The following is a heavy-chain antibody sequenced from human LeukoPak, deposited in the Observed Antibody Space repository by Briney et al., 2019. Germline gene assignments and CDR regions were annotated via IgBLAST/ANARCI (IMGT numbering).Heavy chain of an antibody. CDR3: ARDDGSYYYDSSGQYHALADY. CDR1: GFTFSSYS. CDR2: ISSSSSYI. J-gene: IGHJ4*02. D-gene: IGHD3-22*01. V-gene: IGHV3-21*01. Sequence: GGSLRLSCAASGFTFSSYSMNWVRQAPGKGLEWVSSISSSSSYIYYADSVKGRFTISRDNAKNSLYLQMNSLRAEDTAVYYCARDDGSYYYDSSGQYHALADYWGQGTLVTVSS.